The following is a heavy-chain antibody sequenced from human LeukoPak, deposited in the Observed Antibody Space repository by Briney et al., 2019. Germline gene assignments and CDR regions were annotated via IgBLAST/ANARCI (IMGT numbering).Heavy chain of an antibody. CDR3: ARADPDGYVGY. CDR1: GFTFSSY. J-gene: IGHJ4*02. Sequence: LRLSCAASGFTFSSYWSWIRQHPGKGLEWIGYIYYSGSTYYNPSLKSRVTISVDTSKNQFSLKLSSVTAADTAVYYCARADPDGYVGYWGQGTLVTVSS. V-gene: IGHV4-31*02. D-gene: IGHD5-24*01. CDR2: IYYSGST.